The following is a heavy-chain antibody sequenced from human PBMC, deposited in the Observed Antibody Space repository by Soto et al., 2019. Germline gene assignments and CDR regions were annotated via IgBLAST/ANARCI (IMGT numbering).Heavy chain of an antibody. Sequence: PGGSLRLSCAASGFTFSNAWMSWVRQAPGKGLEWVGRIKSKTDGGTTDYAAPVKGRFTISRDDSKNTLYLQMNSLKTEDTAVYYCTTAVAAAGDYYYYSMDVWGQGTTVTVSS. CDR2: IKSKTDGGTT. V-gene: IGHV3-15*01. CDR1: GFTFSNAW. CDR3: TTAVAAAGDYYYYSMDV. D-gene: IGHD6-13*01. J-gene: IGHJ6*02.